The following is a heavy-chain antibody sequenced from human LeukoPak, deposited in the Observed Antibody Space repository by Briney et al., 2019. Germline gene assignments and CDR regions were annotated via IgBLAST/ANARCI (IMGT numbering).Heavy chain of an antibody. CDR3: ASRKLGNDY. V-gene: IGHV4-39*07. J-gene: IGHJ4*02. D-gene: IGHD7-27*01. CDR1: GGSISSSSYY. CDR2: MSYSGST. Sequence: SETLSLTCTVSGGSISSSSYYWGWIRQPPGKGLEWIGSMSYSGSTYYNPSLKSRVTISVATSKNQFSLKLSSVTAADTAVYYCASRKLGNDYWGQGTLVTVSS.